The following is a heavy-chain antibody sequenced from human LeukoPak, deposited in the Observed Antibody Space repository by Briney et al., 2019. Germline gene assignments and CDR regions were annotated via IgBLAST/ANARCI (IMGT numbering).Heavy chain of an antibody. J-gene: IGHJ5*01. Sequence: GASVRLSCASSGFTFSSYGIHWVRQAPGKGLEWISVIYHDGRVKYYADSVKGRFTVSRDNSKNTLYLQMNILRPEDTAVYYCAKESGITMVRGVTNHWFDSWGQGTLVTVSS. CDR2: IYHDGRVK. D-gene: IGHD3-10*01. V-gene: IGHV3-30*18. CDR3: AKESGITMVRGVTNHWFDS. CDR1: GFTFSSYG.